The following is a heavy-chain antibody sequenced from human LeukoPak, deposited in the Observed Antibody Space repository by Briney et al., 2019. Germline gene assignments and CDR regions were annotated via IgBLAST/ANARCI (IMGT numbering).Heavy chain of an antibody. J-gene: IGHJ5*02. CDR1: GGSFSGYY. V-gene: IGHV4-34*01. D-gene: IGHD2-21*02. Sequence: PSETLSLTCAVYGGSFSGYYWSWIRQPPGKGLEWIGEINHSGSTNYNPSLKSRVTISVDTSKNQFSLKLSSVTAADTAVYYCARLDCGGDCYLNWFDPWGQGTLVTVSS. CDR2: INHSGST. CDR3: ARLDCGGDCYLNWFDP.